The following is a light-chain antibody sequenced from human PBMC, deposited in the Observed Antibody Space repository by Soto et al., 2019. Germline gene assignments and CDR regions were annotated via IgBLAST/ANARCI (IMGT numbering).Light chain of an antibody. CDR2: DVS. CDR3: SSYTSSITLGV. Sequence: QSALTQPASVSGSPGQSITISCTGTSSDVGGYDYVSWYQQHPGKAPKLMIYDVSNRPSGASNRFSGSKSGNTASLTISGLQDEDEADYYCSSYTSSITLGVFGTGTKVTVL. J-gene: IGLJ1*01. CDR1: SSDVGGYDY. V-gene: IGLV2-14*01.